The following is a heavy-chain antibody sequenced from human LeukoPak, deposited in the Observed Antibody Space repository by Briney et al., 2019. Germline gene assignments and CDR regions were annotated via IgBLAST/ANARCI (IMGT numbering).Heavy chain of an antibody. CDR2: IYHSGST. V-gene: IGHV4-30-2*01. CDR1: GGSISSGGYS. J-gene: IGHJ3*02. Sequence: SETLSLTCAVSGGSISSGGYSWSWIRQPPGKGLEWIGYIYHSGSTYYNPPLKSRVTISVDRSKNQFSLKLSSVTAADTAVYYCARSSAAATRAFDIWGQGTMVTVSS. D-gene: IGHD6-13*01. CDR3: ARSSAAATRAFDI.